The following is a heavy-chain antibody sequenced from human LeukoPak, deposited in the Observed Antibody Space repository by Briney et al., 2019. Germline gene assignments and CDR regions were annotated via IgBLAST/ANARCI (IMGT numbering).Heavy chain of an antibody. CDR2: INHSGST. CDR3: ARGNYSFDY. CDR1: GGSFSGYY. V-gene: IGHV4-34*01. Sequence: SETLSLTCAVYGGSFSGYYWSWIRQPPGKGLEWIGEINHSGSTSYNPSLKSRVTISVDTSKNQFSLKLSSVTAADTAVYYCARGNYSFDYWGQGTLVTVSS. J-gene: IGHJ4*02.